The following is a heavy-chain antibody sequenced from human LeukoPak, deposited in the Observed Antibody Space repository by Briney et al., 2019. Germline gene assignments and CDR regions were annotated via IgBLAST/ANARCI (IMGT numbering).Heavy chain of an antibody. J-gene: IGHJ6*04. D-gene: IGHD3-9*01. CDR3: ARSDIHIPDG. CDR1: GGSISSYY. Sequence: SETLSLTCTVSGGSISSYYWSWIRQPPGKGLEWIGEINHSGSTNYNPSLKSRVTISVDTSKNQFSLKLSSVTAADTAVYYCARSDIHIPDGWGKGTTVTVSS. CDR2: INHSGST. V-gene: IGHV4-34*01.